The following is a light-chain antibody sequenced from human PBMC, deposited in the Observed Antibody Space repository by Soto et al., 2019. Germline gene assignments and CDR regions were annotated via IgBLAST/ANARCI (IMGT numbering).Light chain of an antibody. Sequence: QSALTQPASVSGSPGQSITISCTGTSSDVGGYDYVSWYQQHPGKAPKVIIYDVNNRPSGVSSRFSGSKSGNTASLSISGLQAEDAADYYCSSYSSSATNYVFGSGTKLTVL. CDR3: SSYSSSATNYV. J-gene: IGLJ1*01. V-gene: IGLV2-14*03. CDR2: DVN. CDR1: SSDVGGYDY.